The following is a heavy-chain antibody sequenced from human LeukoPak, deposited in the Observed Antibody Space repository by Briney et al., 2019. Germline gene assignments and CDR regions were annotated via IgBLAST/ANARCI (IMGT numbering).Heavy chain of an antibody. CDR2: ISGSGGST. V-gene: IGHV3-23*01. CDR1: GFTFSSYA. CDR3: AKSGSSSPYYFDY. Sequence: PGGSLRLSCAASGFTFSSYAMTWVRQAPGKGLEWVAGISGSGGSTYYADSVKGRFTISRDNSKNTLFLQMNILGAEDTALYYCAKSGSSSPYYFDYWGQGTLVTVSS. J-gene: IGHJ4*02. D-gene: IGHD6-13*01.